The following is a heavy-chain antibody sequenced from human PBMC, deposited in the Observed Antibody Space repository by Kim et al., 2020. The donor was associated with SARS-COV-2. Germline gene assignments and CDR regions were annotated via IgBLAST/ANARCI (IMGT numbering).Heavy chain of an antibody. Sequence: SETLSLTCTVSGGSISSYYWSWIRQPPGKGLEWIGYIYYSGSTNYNPSLKSRVTISVDTSKNQFSLKLSSVTAADTAVYYCARRQSGDFWSGSYLPTNWFDPWGQGTLVTVSS. J-gene: IGHJ5*02. D-gene: IGHD3-3*01. CDR2: IYYSGST. CDR3: ARRQSGDFWSGSYLPTNWFDP. CDR1: GGSISSYY. V-gene: IGHV4-59*08.